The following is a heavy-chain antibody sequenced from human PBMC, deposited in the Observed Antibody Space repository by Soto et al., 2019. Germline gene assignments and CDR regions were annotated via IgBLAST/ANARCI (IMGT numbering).Heavy chain of an antibody. V-gene: IGHV3-21*01. CDR1: GFTFSSYS. Sequence: GGSLRLSCAASGFTFSSYSMNWVRQAPGKGLEWVSSISSSSSYIYYADSVKGRFTISRDNAKNSLYLQMNSLRAEDTAVYYCASWSYCSGGSCFGGSWGQGTLVTVSS. J-gene: IGHJ5*02. CDR2: ISSSSSYI. D-gene: IGHD2-15*01. CDR3: ASWSYCSGGSCFGGS.